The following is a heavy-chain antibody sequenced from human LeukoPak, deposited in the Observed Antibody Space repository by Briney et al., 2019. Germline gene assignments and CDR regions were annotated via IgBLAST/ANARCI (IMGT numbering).Heavy chain of an antibody. V-gene: IGHV1-18*01. CDR2: ISAYNGNT. D-gene: IGHD3-22*01. J-gene: IGHJ6*02. Sequence: ASVQVSCKAPGYTFTSYGISWVRQAPGQGLEWMGWISAYNGNTNYAQKLQGRVTMTTDTSTSTAYMELRSLRSDDTAVYYCAGVVVVPYYYYGMDVWGQGTTVTVSS. CDR1: GYTFTSYG. CDR3: AGVVVVPYYYYGMDV.